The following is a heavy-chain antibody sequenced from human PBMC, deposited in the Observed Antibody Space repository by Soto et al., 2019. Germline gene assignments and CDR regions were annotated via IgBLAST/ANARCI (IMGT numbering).Heavy chain of an antibody. J-gene: IGHJ5*02. CDR1: GFTFSSYA. CDR3: AKVNRITMVRGGAFDP. V-gene: IGHV3-23*01. CDR2: ISGSGGST. D-gene: IGHD3-10*01. Sequence: TGGSLRLSCAASGFTFSSYAMSWVRQAPGKGLEWVSAISGSGGSTYYADSVKGRFTISRDNSKNTLYLQMNSLRAEDTAVYYCAKVNRITMVRGGAFDPWGQGTLVTVSP.